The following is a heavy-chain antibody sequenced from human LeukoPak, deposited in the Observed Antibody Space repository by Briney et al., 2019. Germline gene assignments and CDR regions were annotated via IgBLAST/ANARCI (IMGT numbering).Heavy chain of an antibody. D-gene: IGHD2-8*01. V-gene: IGHV3-7*01. CDR2: IKQDGSEK. CDR3: ARDESTNGVWGYDYYYMDV. J-gene: IGHJ6*03. Sequence: GGSLRLSCAASGFTFSSYWMSWVRQAPGKGLEWVANIKQDGSEKYYVDSVKGRFTISRDNAKNSLYLQMNSLRAEDTAVYYCARDESTNGVWGYDYYYMDVWGKGTTVTISS. CDR1: GFTFSSYW.